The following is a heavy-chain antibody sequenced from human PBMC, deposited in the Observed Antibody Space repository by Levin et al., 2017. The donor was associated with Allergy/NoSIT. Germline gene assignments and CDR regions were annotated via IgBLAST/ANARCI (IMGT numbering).Heavy chain of an antibody. CDR2: ISYDGSNK. J-gene: IGHJ4*02. CDR3: AKDGLANQNFDY. D-gene: IGHD6-19*01. Sequence: LSLTCAASGFTFSSYGMHWVRQAPGKGLEWVAVISYDGSNKYYADSVKGRFTISRDNSKNTLYLQMNSLRAEDTAVYYCAKDGLANQNFDYWGQGTLVTVSS. CDR1: GFTFSSYG. V-gene: IGHV3-30*18.